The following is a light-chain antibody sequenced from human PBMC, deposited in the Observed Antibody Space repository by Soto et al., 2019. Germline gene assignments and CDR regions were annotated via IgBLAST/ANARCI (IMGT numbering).Light chain of an antibody. CDR3: QQYGSLIT. J-gene: IGKJ5*01. V-gene: IGKV3-20*01. Sequence: EIVLTQSPCTLSWSPGERATLSWGASQSVSSSYLAWYQQKPGQALRLLIYGASSRATGIADRFSGSGSGTDFTLTISRLEPEDFAVYYCQQYGSLITFGQGTRLEI. CDR2: GAS. CDR1: QSVSSSY.